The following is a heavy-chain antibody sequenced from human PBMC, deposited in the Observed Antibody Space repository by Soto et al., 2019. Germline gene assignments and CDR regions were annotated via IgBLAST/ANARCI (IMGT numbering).Heavy chain of an antibody. CDR3: AHTRSGYKRIEMATSHFDY. V-gene: IGHV2-5*01. D-gene: IGHD5-12*01. CDR2: IYWNDDK. Sequence: SGPTLVNPTQTLTLTCTFSGFSLSTSGVGVGWIRQPPGKALEWLALIYWNDDKRYSPSLKSRLTITKDTSKNQVVLTMTNMDPVDTATYYCAHTRSGYKRIEMATSHFDYWGQGTLVTVSS. J-gene: IGHJ4*02. CDR1: GFSLSTSGVG.